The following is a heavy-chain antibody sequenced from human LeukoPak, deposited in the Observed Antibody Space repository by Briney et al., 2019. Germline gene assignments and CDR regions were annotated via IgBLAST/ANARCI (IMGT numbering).Heavy chain of an antibody. J-gene: IGHJ4*02. D-gene: IGHD6-19*01. CDR3: ARRTGSGSTNAFDY. CDR2: ISSSSIYI. CDR1: GFTFSSYS. Sequence: GGSLRLSCAASGFTFSSYSMKWVRQAPGKGLEWVSSISSSSIYIYYADSVKGRFTISRDNAKNSLYLQMNSLRAEDTAVYYCARRTGSGSTNAFDYWGQGTLVTVSS. V-gene: IGHV3-21*06.